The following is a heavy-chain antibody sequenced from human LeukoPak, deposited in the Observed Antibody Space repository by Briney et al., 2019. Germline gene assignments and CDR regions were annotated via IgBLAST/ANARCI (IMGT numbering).Heavy chain of an antibody. V-gene: IGHV3-23*01. Sequence: PGGSLRPSCAASGFIFNNYGLIWVHQAPGKGLQWVSAISNDGGGTTYADFVKGRFTISRDNSKNTLFLQMSSLRAEDTALYYCAKGGSGYFADLWGQGTLVTVSS. CDR3: AKGGSGYFADL. CDR2: ISNDGGGT. J-gene: IGHJ5*02. D-gene: IGHD3-22*01. CDR1: GFIFNNYG.